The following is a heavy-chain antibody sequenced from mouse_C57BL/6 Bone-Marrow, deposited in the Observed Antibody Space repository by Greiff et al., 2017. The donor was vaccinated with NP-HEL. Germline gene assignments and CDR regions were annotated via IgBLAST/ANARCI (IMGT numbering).Heavy chain of an antibody. V-gene: IGHV5-4*01. J-gene: IGHJ3*01. D-gene: IGHD2-5*01. CDR1: GFTFSSYA. CDR3: AREGGVYSNYPAWFAY. Sequence: EVKVEESGGGLVKPGGSLKLSCAASGFTFSSYAMSWVRQTPEKRLEWVATISDGGSYTYYPDNVKGRFTISRDNAKNNLYLQMSHLKSEDTAMYYCAREGGVYSNYPAWFAYWGQGTLVTVSA. CDR2: ISDGGSYT.